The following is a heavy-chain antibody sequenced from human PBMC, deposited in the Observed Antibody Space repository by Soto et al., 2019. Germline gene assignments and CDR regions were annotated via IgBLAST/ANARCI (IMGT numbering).Heavy chain of an antibody. CDR3: ARGYSSGLNSV. Sequence: SETLSLTCTVSGDSISSGGYYWSWIRQHPGKGLEWIGYIYYSGSTYYNPSLKSRVTISVDTSKNQFSLKLSSVTAADTAVYYCARGYSSGLNSVWGQGTVVTVSS. CDR1: GDSISSGGYY. J-gene: IGHJ4*02. D-gene: IGHD6-19*01. V-gene: IGHV4-31*03. CDR2: IYYSGST.